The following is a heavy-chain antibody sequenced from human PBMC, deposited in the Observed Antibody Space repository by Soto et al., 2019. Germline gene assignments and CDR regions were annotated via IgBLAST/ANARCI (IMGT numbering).Heavy chain of an antibody. J-gene: IGHJ4*02. CDR3: AKDSEQQLVEKYYFDY. V-gene: IGHV3-23*01. Sequence: GGSLRLSCAASGFTFSSYAMSWVRQAPGKGLEWVSAISGSGGSTYYADSVKGRFTISRDNSKNTLYLQMNSLRAEDTAVYYCAKDSEQQLVEKYYFDYWGQGTLVTVSS. D-gene: IGHD6-13*01. CDR1: GFTFSSYA. CDR2: ISGSGGST.